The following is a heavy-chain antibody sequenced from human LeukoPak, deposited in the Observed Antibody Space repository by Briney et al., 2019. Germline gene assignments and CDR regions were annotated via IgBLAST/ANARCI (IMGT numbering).Heavy chain of an antibody. V-gene: IGHV3-64D*06. CDR3: VKAQLVQYGSGSPFDY. J-gene: IGHJ4*02. CDR2: ISSNGGST. CDR1: GFTFSSYA. D-gene: IGHD3-10*01. Sequence: GGSLRLSCSASGFTFSSYAVHWVRQAPGKGLEYVSAISSNGGSTYYADSVKGRFTISRDNSKNTLYLQMSSLRAEDTAVYYCVKAQLVQYGSGSPFDYWGQGTLVTVSS.